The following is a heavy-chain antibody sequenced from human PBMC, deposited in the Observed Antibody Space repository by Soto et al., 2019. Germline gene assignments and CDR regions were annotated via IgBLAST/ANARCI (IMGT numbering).Heavy chain of an antibody. CDR2: TYYRSKWYN. CDR1: GDSVSSNSAA. CDR3: ARDIVVVPAASDYRLSYYGMDV. D-gene: IGHD2-2*01. Sequence: SQTLSLTCAISGDSVSSNSAAWNWIRQSPSRGLEWLGRTYYRSKWYNDYAVSVKSRITINPDTSKNQFSLQLNSVTPEDTAVYYCARDIVVVPAASDYRLSYYGMDVWGQGTTVTVS. V-gene: IGHV6-1*01. J-gene: IGHJ6*02.